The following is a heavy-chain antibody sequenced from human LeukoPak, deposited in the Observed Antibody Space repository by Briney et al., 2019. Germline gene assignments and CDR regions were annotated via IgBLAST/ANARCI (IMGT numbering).Heavy chain of an antibody. Sequence: ASVKVSCKVSGYTVISYGVNWVRQAPGQGLEWLAWISSYNGNTNYADNLQGRVTVTTDTSTNTAYMELRSLRSDDTAVYFCVREATVVVSGPIIHHYMDVWGEGTTVIVSS. V-gene: IGHV1-18*01. CDR1: GYTVISYG. CDR3: VREATVVVSGPIIHHYMDV. D-gene: IGHD2-2*01. J-gene: IGHJ6*03. CDR2: ISSYNGNT.